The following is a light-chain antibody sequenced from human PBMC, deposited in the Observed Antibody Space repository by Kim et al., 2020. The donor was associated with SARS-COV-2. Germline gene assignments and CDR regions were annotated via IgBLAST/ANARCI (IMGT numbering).Light chain of an antibody. V-gene: IGLV3-19*01. CDR3: NSRDSSGNHLGV. CDR2: GKN. CDR1: SLRSYY. J-gene: IGLJ2*01. Sequence: GQTVRITCQGGSLRSYYASWYQQKPGPAPVLVIYGKNNRPSGIPDRFSGSSSGNTASLTITGAQAEDEADYYCNSRDSSGNHLGVFGGGTQLTVL.